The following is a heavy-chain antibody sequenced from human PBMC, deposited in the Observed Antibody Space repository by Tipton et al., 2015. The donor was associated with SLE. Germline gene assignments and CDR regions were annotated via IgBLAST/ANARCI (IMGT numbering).Heavy chain of an antibody. J-gene: IGHJ4*02. CDR1: GDSITDSDYY. D-gene: IGHD3-22*01. CDR2: IYHDGDT. CDR3: AREVLYDSTPYRRSFDC. V-gene: IGHV4-39*02. Sequence: GLVKPSETLSLTCTVSGDSITDSDYYWSWIRQTPGKGLDWIGSIYHDGDTYYNPSLKSRVTISADTSKNQFSLSLRSVTVADTAVYYWAREVLYDSTPYRRSFDCWGQGTLVTVSS.